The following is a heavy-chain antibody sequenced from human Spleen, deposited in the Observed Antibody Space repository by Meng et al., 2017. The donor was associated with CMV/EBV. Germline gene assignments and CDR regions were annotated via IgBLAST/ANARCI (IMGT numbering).Heavy chain of an antibody. CDR1: GFTFSSYW. Sequence: GESLKISCAASGFTFSSYWMSWVRQAPGKGLEWVANIKQDGSEKYYVDSVKGRFTISRDNAKNSLYLQMNSLRAEDTAVYYCARDSGIGYCRSTVCSDFDYWGQGILVTVSS. D-gene: IGHD2-2*01. CDR2: IKQDGSEK. V-gene: IGHV3-7*01. CDR3: ARDSGIGYCRSTVCSDFDY. J-gene: IGHJ4*02.